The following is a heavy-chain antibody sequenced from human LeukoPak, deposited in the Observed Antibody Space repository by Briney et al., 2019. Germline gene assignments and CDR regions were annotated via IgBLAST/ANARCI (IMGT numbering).Heavy chain of an antibody. J-gene: IGHJ6*02. CDR3: ARGGMGANSQEYFYYGMDV. D-gene: IGHD2-8*01. CDR2: ISRTSGYI. CDR1: GFSFSTYS. V-gene: IGHV3-21*01. Sequence: GGSLRLSCAAAGFSFSTYSMNWVRQTPGKGLEWVSSISRTSGYIYYADSVKGRFTLSRDNGKNSLCLQMNSLRAEDTAVYYCARGGMGANSQEYFYYGMDVWGQGTTVTVSS.